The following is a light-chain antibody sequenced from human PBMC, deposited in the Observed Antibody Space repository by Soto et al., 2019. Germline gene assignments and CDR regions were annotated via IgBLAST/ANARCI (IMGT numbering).Light chain of an antibody. CDR2: GAS. CDR1: QTVSSNN. V-gene: IGKV3-20*01. CDR3: QQDGSSPFT. Sequence: DILLTQSPGTLSLSPGERATLSCRASQTVSSNNFAEYQQKRGQAPRLLIYGASSRAAAIPDRFRGSGSGTDFTLIISSLAPEDFAVYYCQQDGSSPFTFGPGPAVDI. J-gene: IGKJ3*01.